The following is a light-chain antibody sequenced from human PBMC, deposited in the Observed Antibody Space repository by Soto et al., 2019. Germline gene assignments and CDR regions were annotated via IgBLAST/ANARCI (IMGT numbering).Light chain of an antibody. Sequence: ETVMTQSPATLSMSPGERITLSCRASQSVSRNLAWYQQRPGQTPRLLFYGASTRATGIPARFSASGSGREFILTISSLQSEDFAVYYCQQYNNWPLTFGGGTKV. V-gene: IGKV3-15*01. CDR3: QQYNNWPLT. J-gene: IGKJ4*01. CDR2: GAS. CDR1: QSVSRN.